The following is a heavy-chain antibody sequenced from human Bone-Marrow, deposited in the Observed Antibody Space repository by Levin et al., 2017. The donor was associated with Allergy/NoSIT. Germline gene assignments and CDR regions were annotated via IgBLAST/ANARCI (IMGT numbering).Heavy chain of an antibody. Sequence: SQTLSLTCTVSGGSITTGDFYWRWIRQPPGKGLEWIGYVHHSGTTYYAPSLQSRVTVSIDTAQNQFSLKLNSVTAADTAVYFCARDNPSVFVEDRYYYYGLDVWGPGTTVTVSS. CDR2: VHHSGTT. CDR3: ARDNPSVFVEDRYYYYGLDV. J-gene: IGHJ6*02. CDR1: GGSITTGDFY. V-gene: IGHV4-30-4*01. D-gene: IGHD2-2*01.